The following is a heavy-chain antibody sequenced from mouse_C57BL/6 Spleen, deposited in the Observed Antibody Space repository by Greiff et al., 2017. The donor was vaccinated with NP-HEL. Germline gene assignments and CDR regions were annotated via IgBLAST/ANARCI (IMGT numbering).Heavy chain of an antibody. CDR3: ARPTMITNYYAMDY. Sequence: VQLQQSGPELVKPGASVKISCKASGYSFTGYYMNWVKQSPEKSLEWIGEINPSTGGTTYNQKFKAKATLTVDKSSSTAYMQLKSLTSEDSAVYYCARPTMITNYYAMDYWGQGTSVTVSS. V-gene: IGHV1-42*01. CDR2: INPSTGGT. D-gene: IGHD2-4*01. J-gene: IGHJ4*01. CDR1: GYSFTGYY.